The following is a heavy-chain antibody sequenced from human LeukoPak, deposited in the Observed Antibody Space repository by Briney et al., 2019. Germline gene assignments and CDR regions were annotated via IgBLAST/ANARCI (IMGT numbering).Heavy chain of an antibody. J-gene: IGHJ1*01. V-gene: IGHV1-46*01. Sequence: ASVKVSCKASGYTLTSYYMHWVRQAPGQGLEWMGIINPSGGSTSYAQKFQGRVTMTRDTSTSTVYMELSSLRSEDTAVYYCARSLGDHYYDSSGYYGYFQHWGQGTLVTASS. D-gene: IGHD3-22*01. CDR2: INPSGGST. CDR1: GYTLTSYY. CDR3: ARSLGDHYYDSSGYYGYFQH.